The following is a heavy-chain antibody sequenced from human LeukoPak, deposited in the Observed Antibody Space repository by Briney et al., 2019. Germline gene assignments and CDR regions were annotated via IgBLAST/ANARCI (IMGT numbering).Heavy chain of an antibody. CDR1: GFAFSSYA. CDR2: ISYDGSNK. D-gene: IGHD2-15*01. Sequence: PGGSLRLSCAASGFAFSSYAMYWVRQAPGKGLEWVVVISYDGSNKYYADSVKGRFTISRDNSKNTLYLQMNSLRAEDTAVYYCAKTSVGGGRIIGSGYFDNWGQGTLVTVSS. V-gene: IGHV3-30*18. J-gene: IGHJ4*02. CDR3: AKTSVGGGRIIGSGYFDN.